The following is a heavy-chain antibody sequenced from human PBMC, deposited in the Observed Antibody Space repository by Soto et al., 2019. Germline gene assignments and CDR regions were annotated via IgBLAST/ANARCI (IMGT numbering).Heavy chain of an antibody. CDR1: GFTFSSYG. J-gene: IGHJ4*02. CDR2: IWYDGSNK. V-gene: IGHV3-33*01. CDR3: ARGKYYYDSSGYPHPYYFDY. Sequence: PGVTLRPSCTASGFTFSSYGMHWVRQAPGKGLAWGAVIWYDGSNKYYADSVKGRFTISRDNSKNTLYLQMNSLRAEDTAVYYCARGKYYYDSSGYPHPYYFDYWGQGTLVTVSS. D-gene: IGHD3-22*01.